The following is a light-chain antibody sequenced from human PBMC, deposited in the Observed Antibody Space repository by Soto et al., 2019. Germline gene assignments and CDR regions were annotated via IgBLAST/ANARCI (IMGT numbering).Light chain of an antibody. CDR3: LQDYNYPRT. V-gene: IGKV1-6*01. CDR2: AAA. J-gene: IGKJ1*01. CDR1: QGIRND. Sequence: AIQMTQSPSSLSASVGDRVTITCRASQGIRNDLGWYQQKPGKAPKLLIYAAASLQSGIPSRFSGSGSGTDFTLTISSLQPEDFATYYCLQDYNYPRTFGQGTKVGIK.